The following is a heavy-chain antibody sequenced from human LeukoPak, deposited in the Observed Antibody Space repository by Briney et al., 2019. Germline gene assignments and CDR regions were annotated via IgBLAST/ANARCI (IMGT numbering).Heavy chain of an antibody. J-gene: IGHJ4*02. CDR3: ARRARSSWEYYFDY. CDR1: GFTFSDYY. CDR2: ISSSGSTI. Sequence: GGSLRLSCAASGFTFSDYYMSWIRQAPGKGLEWVSYISSSGSTIYYADSVKGRFTISRDNAKNSLYLQMNSLRAEDTAVYYCARRARSSWEYYFDYWGQGTLVTVSS. V-gene: IGHV3-11*01. D-gene: IGHD6-13*01.